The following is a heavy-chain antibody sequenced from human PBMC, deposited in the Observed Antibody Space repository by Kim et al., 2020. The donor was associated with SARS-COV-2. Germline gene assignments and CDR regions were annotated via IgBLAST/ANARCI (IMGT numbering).Heavy chain of an antibody. D-gene: IGHD3-22*01. CDR1: SGSISSSSSSSYY. CDR2: MYYSGST. J-gene: IGHJ4*02. Sequence: SETLSLTCTVSSGSISSSSSSSYYWGWIRQPPGKGLEWIGSMYYSGSTYYNPSLKSRVTISVDTSKNQFSLKLSSVTAADTAVYYCARHHITMIVVAAFDYWGQGTLVTVSS. CDR3: ARHHITMIVVAAFDY. V-gene: IGHV4-39*01.